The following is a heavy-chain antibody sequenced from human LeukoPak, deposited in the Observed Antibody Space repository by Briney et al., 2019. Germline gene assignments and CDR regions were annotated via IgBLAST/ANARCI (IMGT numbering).Heavy chain of an antibody. CDR3: ARKCRSTSCYKGDAFDI. V-gene: IGHV1-46*01. CDR2: INPSGGST. J-gene: IGHJ3*02. CDR1: GYTFTSYD. Sequence: ASVKVSCKASGYTFTSYDINWVRQAPGQGLEWMGIINPSGGSTSYAQKFQGRVTMTRDTSTSTVYMELSSLRSEDTAVYYCARKCRSTSCYKGDAFDIWGQGTMVTVSS. D-gene: IGHD2-2*02.